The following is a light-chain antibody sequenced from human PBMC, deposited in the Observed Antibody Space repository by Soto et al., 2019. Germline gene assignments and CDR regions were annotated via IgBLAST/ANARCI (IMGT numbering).Light chain of an antibody. CDR1: STDIGGYNY. V-gene: IGLV2-14*03. J-gene: IGLJ3*02. Sequence: QPVLTQPASVSGSPGQSITISCTGTSTDIGGYNYVSWYQQHPGKAPRVIIFEVTNRPSGVSDRFFGSKSGNTASLTISGLQAEDEADYYCHSYTTRSTGVFGGGTKVTVL. CDR3: HSYTTRSTGV. CDR2: EVT.